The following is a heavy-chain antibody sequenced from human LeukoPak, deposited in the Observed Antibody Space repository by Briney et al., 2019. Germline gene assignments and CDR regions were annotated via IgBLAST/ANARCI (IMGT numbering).Heavy chain of an antibody. J-gene: IGHJ4*02. D-gene: IGHD6-25*01. V-gene: IGHV4-61*02. Sequence: PSQTLSLTCTVSGGSISSGSYYWSWIRQPAGKGLEWIGRIYTSGSTNYNPSLKSRVTISVDTSKNQFSLKLSSETAADTAVYYCARGGPALFDYWGQGTLVTVSS. CDR1: GGSISSGSYY. CDR3: ARGGPALFDY. CDR2: IYTSGST.